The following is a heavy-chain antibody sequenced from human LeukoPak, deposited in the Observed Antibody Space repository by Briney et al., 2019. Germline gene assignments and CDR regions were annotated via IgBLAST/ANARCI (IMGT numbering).Heavy chain of an antibody. J-gene: IGHJ4*02. CDR3: ATSPGIAAPSGYYFDH. D-gene: IGHD6-13*01. CDR2: IIPIFGTA. Sequence: SVKVSCKASGGTFSSYAISWVRQAPGQGLEWMGGIIPIFGTANYAQKFQGRVTITADKSTSTAYMELSSLRSEDTAVYYCATSPGIAAPSGYYFDHWGQGTLVTVSS. V-gene: IGHV1-69*06. CDR1: GGTFSSYA.